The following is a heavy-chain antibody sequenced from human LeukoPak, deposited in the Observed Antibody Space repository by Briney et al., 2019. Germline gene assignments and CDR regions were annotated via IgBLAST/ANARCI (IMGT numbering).Heavy chain of an antibody. CDR1: GVTFSSYW. Sequence: GGSLRLSCAASGVTFSSYWMHWVRQAPGKGLVWVSRINSDGSSTSYADSVKGRFTISRDNAKNTLYLQMNSLRAEDTAVYYCARFSSGWGRVDYWGQGTLVTVSS. V-gene: IGHV3-74*01. J-gene: IGHJ4*02. CDR3: ARFSSGWGRVDY. D-gene: IGHD6-19*01. CDR2: INSDGSST.